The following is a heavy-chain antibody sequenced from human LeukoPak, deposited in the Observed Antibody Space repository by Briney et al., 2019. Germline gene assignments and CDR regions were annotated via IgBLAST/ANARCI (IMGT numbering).Heavy chain of an antibody. V-gene: IGHV3-21*01. CDR3: ARVPPSSGSYYGGVYYYYYYMDV. D-gene: IGHD3-10*01. Sequence: GGSLRLSCAASGFTFSSYSMNWVRQAPGKGLEWVSSISSSSSYIYYADSVKGRFTISRDNAKNSLYLQMNSLRAEDTAVYYCARVPPSSGSYYGGVYYYYYYMDVWGKGTTVTVSS. CDR1: GFTFSSYS. J-gene: IGHJ6*03. CDR2: ISSSSSYI.